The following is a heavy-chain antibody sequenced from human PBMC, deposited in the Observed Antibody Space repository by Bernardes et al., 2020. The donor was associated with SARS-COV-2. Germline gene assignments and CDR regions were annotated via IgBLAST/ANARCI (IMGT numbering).Heavy chain of an antibody. CDR2: INYSGNT. CDR1: GGSFSDSY. V-gene: IGHV4-34*01. CDR3: ASERGYYFDRSGSIVGDV. J-gene: IGHJ6*02. Sequence: SETLSLICTVYGGSFSDSYWGWIRQPPGKGLEWIGEINYSGNTNYNSALKSRVTMSIDTSKNQFSLKLTSVNAADAGVYYCASERGYYFDRSGSIVGDVWGQGTTVTVSS. D-gene: IGHD3-22*01.